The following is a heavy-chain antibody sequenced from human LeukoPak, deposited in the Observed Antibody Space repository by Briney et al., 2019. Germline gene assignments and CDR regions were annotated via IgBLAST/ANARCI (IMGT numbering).Heavy chain of an antibody. J-gene: IGHJ6*02. CDR2: IEQDGSER. CDR1: GFTFSSYW. D-gene: IGHD3-10*01. Sequence: GGSLRLSCAASGFTFSSYWMSWVRQAPGKGLEWVSNIEQDGSERYSVDSVKGRFTISRDNAKNSLYLQMNSLRAEDTAVYYCARYGSGSYYYYYGMDVWGQGTTVTVSS. CDR3: ARYGSGSYYYYYGMDV. V-gene: IGHV3-7*01.